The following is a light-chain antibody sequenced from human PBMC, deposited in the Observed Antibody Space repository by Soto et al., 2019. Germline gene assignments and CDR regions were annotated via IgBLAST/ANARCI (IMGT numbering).Light chain of an antibody. CDR1: QSVRSN. J-gene: IGKJ4*01. V-gene: IGKV3-15*01. Sequence: EIVMTQSPDTVYVSPGERATLSCRSSQSVRSNLAWYQHQPGQAPRLLIYDGSTRALGIPARFSGSGSGTEFTLTISSLQSEDFAVYYCQQYNNWPPLTFGGGTKVDI. CDR3: QQYNNWPPLT. CDR2: DGS.